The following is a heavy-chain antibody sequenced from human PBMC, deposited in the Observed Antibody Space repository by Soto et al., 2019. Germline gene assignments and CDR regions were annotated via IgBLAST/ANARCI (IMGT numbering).Heavy chain of an antibody. CDR2: INAGNGNT. Sequence: QVQLVQSGAEVKKPGASVKVSCKASGYTFTSYAMHWVRQAPGQRLEWMGWINAGNGNTKYSQKFQGRVTITRDTSASTAYMELSSLRSEDTAVYHCARDRLYCSGGSCYWFDPWGQGTLVTVSS. D-gene: IGHD2-15*01. V-gene: IGHV1-3*01. CDR3: ARDRLYCSGGSCYWFDP. J-gene: IGHJ5*02. CDR1: GYTFTSYA.